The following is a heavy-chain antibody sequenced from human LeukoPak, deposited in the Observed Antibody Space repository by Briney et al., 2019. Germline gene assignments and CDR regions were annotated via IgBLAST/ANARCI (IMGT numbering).Heavy chain of an antibody. CDR3: AKHCSGYCNTASEKRFDP. Sequence: GGSLRLSCAASGFTFSSYSMNWVRQAPGKGLEWVSGIGSNSVPTVYADSVKGRFTISRDNSKSMVYLQMDSLRVEDTAVYYCAKHCSGYCNTASEKRFDPWGQGTLVTVSS. V-gene: IGHV3-23*01. CDR1: GFTFSSYS. D-gene: IGHD2-2*03. CDR2: IGSNSVPT. J-gene: IGHJ5*02.